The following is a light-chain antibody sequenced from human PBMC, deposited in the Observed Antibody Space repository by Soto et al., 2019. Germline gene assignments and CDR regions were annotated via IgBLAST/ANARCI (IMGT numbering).Light chain of an antibody. J-gene: IGKJ1*01. CDR1: QSVSSTY. Sequence: EIVLTQSPGTLSLFPGERVTFSCRASQSVSSTYLAWYQQKPGQAPRLLIYGASSRATGIPDRFSGSGSGTDFNLPISSLEPEDSAVYYCQQYGSSPRTFGQGTKVEI. CDR3: QQYGSSPRT. CDR2: GAS. V-gene: IGKV3-20*01.